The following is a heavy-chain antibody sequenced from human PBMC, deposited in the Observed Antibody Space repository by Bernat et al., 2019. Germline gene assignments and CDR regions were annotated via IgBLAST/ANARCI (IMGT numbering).Heavy chain of an antibody. CDR3: TTDRFLVYDF. J-gene: IGHJ4*02. V-gene: IGHV3-15*07. Sequence: EVQLVESGGGLVEPGGSLRLSCAVSDYPFTNAWMNWVRQAPGKGLEWVGRIKTKTDGGTTDYAAPVKGRFRISRDDSKNTLYLQMNGLKIEDTAVYYCTTDRFLVYDFWGRGAMVTVSS. CDR2: IKTKTDGGTT. CDR1: DYPFTNAW. D-gene: IGHD5/OR15-5a*01.